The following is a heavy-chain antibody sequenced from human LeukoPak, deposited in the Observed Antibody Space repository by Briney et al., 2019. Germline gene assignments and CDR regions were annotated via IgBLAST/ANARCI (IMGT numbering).Heavy chain of an antibody. J-gene: IGHJ4*02. CDR1: GFTFSNAW. CDR2: IKSKTDGGTT. CDR3: TTVTLWFGELFYY. V-gene: IGHV3-15*01. Sequence: TGGSLRLSCAASGFTFSNAWMSWVRQTPGKGLEWAGRIKSKTDGGTTDYAAPVKGRFTISRDDSKNTLYLQMNSLKTEDTAVYYCTTVTLWFGELFYYWGQGTLVTVSS. D-gene: IGHD3-10*01.